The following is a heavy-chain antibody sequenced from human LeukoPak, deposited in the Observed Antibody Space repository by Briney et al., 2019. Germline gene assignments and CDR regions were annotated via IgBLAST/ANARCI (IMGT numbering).Heavy chain of an antibody. CDR1: GYTFTSYD. J-gene: IGHJ4*02. CDR2: INPNSGGT. D-gene: IGHD1-26*01. Sequence: ASVKVSCKASGYTFTSYDISWVRQATGQGLEWMGWINPNSGGTNYAQKFQGRVTMTRDTSISTAYMELSRLRSDDTAVYYCATAPQWELAGTPDYWGQGTLVTVSS. CDR3: ATAPQWELAGTPDY. V-gene: IGHV1-2*02.